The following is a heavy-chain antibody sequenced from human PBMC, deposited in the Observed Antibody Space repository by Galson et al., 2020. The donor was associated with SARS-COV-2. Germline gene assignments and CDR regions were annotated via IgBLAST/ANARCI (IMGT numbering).Heavy chain of an antibody. D-gene: IGHD3-3*01. V-gene: IGHV1-69*10. J-gene: IGHJ6*03. CDR1: GGTFSSYA. CDR3: ARDSRFGPGPVWSGHDYYYYYYMDV. CDR2: IIPILGIA. Sequence: SVKVSCKASGGTFSSYAISWVRQAPGQGLEWMGGIIPILGIANYAQKFQGRVTITADKSTSTAYMELSSLRSEDTAVYYCARDSRFGPGPVWSGHDYYYYYYMDVWGKGTTVTVSS.